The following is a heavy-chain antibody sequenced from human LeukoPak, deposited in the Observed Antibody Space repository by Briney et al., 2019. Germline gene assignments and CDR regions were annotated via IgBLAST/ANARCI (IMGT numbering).Heavy chain of an antibody. V-gene: IGHV1-69*05. CDR2: IIPIFGTA. CDR1: GGTFSSYA. J-gene: IGHJ5*02. CDR3: ARCLLDTAMVNFWFDP. Sequence: GASVQVSCKASGGTFSSYAISWVRQAPGQGLEWMGGIIPIFGTANYAQKFQGRVTTTTDESTSTAYMELSSLRSEDTAVYYCARCLLDTAMVNFWFDPWGQGTLVTVSS. D-gene: IGHD5-18*01.